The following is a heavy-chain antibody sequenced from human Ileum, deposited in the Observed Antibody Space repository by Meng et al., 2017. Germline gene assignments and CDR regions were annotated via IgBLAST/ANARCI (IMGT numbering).Heavy chain of an antibody. CDR3: ARVRIIRSRSTFDS. CDR2: IKQDGSET. CDR1: GFTFSSYW. D-gene: IGHD2-2*01. V-gene: IGHV3-7*01. J-gene: IGHJ4*02. Sequence: GGSLRLSCAASGFTFSSYWMSWVCQAPGKGLEWVANIKQDGSETYYVDSVKGRFTISRDNAKNSLYLQMNSLRPEDTAVYYCARVRIIRSRSTFDSWGQGTLVTVSS.